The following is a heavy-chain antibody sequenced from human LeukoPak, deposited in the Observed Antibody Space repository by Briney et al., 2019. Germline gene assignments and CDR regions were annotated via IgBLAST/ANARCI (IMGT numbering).Heavy chain of an antibody. CDR3: ARGSDYGDYVGGDY. Sequence: ASVKVSCKASGGTFSSYAISWVRQAPGQGPEWMGRIIPIFGTANYAQKFQGRATITTDESTSTAYMELSSLRSEDTAVYYCARGSDYGDYVGGDYWGQGTLVTVSS. J-gene: IGHJ4*02. CDR1: GGTFSSYA. V-gene: IGHV1-69*05. D-gene: IGHD4-17*01. CDR2: IIPIFGTA.